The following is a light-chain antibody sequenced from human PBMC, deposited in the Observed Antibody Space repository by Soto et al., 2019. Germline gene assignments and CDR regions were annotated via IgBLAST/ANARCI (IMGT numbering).Light chain of an antibody. J-gene: IGKJ2*01. CDR3: QQGYTPPYT. V-gene: IGKV1-39*01. Sequence: DIQMTQSPSSLSASVGDRVTITCRASQSISSYLNWYQQKPGKAPKLLIYAASTLQSGVPSRFSGSGSGTDFTLTISSSQPEDSAAYYCQQGYTPPYTFGQGTKLEIK. CDR1: QSISSY. CDR2: AAS.